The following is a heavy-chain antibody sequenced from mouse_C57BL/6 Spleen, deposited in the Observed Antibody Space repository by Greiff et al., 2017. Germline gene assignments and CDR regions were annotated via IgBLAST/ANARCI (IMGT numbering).Heavy chain of an antibody. Sequence: QLQQSGAELVRPGASVTLSCKASGYTFTDYEMHWVKQTPVHGLEWIGAIDPETGGTAYNQKFKGKAILTADKSSSTAYMELRSLTSEDSAVYYCTRRGYDGAMDYWGQGTSVTVSS. V-gene: IGHV1-15*01. CDR1: GYTFTDYE. J-gene: IGHJ4*01. CDR2: IDPETGGT. D-gene: IGHD2-2*01. CDR3: TRRGYDGAMDY.